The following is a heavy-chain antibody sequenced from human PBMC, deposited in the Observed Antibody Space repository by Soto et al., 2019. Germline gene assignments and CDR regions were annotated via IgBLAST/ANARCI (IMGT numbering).Heavy chain of an antibody. J-gene: IGHJ6*02. CDR1: GGSISSSSYY. CDR2: IYYSGST. Sequence: SETLSLTCTVSGGSISSSSYYWGWIRQPPGKGLEWIGSIYYSGSTYYNPSLKSRVTISVDTSKNQFSLKLSSVTAADTAVYYCARRLRFLEWFPPIPGYYYGMDVWGQGTTVTVSS. D-gene: IGHD3-3*01. CDR3: ARRLRFLEWFPPIPGYYYGMDV. V-gene: IGHV4-39*01.